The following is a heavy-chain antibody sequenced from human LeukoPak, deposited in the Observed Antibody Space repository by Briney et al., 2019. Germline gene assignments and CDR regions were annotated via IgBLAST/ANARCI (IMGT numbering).Heavy chain of an antibody. V-gene: IGHV4-59*08. Sequence: SETLSLTCTVSGGSISSYYWSWIRQPPGKGLEWIGYIYYSGSIKYNSSLKSRVTISVDTSKNQTSLKLRSVTAADTAVYYCARFEWELSYVDPWGQGTLVTV. CDR2: IYYSGSI. CDR3: ARFEWELSYVDP. J-gene: IGHJ5*02. CDR1: GGSISSYY. D-gene: IGHD1-26*01.